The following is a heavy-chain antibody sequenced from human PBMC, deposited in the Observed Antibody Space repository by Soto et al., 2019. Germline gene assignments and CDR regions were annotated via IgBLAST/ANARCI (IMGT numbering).Heavy chain of an antibody. V-gene: IGHV4-30-4*01. J-gene: IGHJ4*02. Sequence: LSLTCTVSGGSISSGDYYWSWIRQPPGKGLEWIGYIYYSGSTYYNPSLKSRVTISVDTSKNQFSLKLSSVTAADTAVYYCARAGSTFTPPYFDYWGQGTLVTVSS. CDR3: ARAGSTFTPPYFDY. CDR1: GGSISSGDYY. D-gene: IGHD2-2*01. CDR2: IYYSGST.